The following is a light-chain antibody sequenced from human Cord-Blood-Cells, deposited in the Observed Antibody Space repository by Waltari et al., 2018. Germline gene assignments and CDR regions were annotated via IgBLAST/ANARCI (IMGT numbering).Light chain of an antibody. J-gene: IGKJ5*01. CDR2: VAS. CDR3: QQRSNWPPIT. Sequence: EIVLTQSPATLSLSPGERATLSCRASQSVSSYLAWYQQKPGQAPRLLIYVASNRATGIPSRFSGSGSGTDFTLTISRLEPEDFAVYYCQQRSNWPPITFGQGTRLEIK. CDR1: QSVSSY. V-gene: IGKV3-11*01.